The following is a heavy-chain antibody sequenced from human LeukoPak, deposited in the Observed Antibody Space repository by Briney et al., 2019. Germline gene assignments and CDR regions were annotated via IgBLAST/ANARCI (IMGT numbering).Heavy chain of an antibody. V-gene: IGHV1-18*04. CDR1: GHTFTSYG. J-gene: IGHJ6*04. CDR2: ISTYNGNT. CDR3: ARRNVVSFYYGMDV. D-gene: IGHD2/OR15-2a*01. Sequence: ASVKVSCKASGHTFTSYGISWVRQAPGQGLEWMGWISTYNGNTDYAQKLQCRVTMTTDTSTSTAYMELRSLRSDDTAVYYCARRNVVSFYYGMDVWGKGTTVAVSS.